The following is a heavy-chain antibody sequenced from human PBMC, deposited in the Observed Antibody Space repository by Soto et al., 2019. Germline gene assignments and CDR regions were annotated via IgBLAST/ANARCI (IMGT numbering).Heavy chain of an antibody. J-gene: IGHJ3*02. CDR3: AIFGLGYDFWSGYTSDAFDI. V-gene: IGHV3-21*01. CDR1: GFTFSSYS. Sequence: GGSLRLSCAASGFTFSSYSMNWVRQAPGKGLEWVSSISSSSSYIYYADSVKGRFTISRDNAKNSPYLQMNSLRAEDTAVYYCAIFGLGYDFWSGYTSDAFDIWGQGTMVTVSS. CDR2: ISSSSSYI. D-gene: IGHD3-3*01.